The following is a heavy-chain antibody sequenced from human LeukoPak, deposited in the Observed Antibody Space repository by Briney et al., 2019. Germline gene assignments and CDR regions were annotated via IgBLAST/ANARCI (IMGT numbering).Heavy chain of an antibody. J-gene: IGHJ4*02. Sequence: GGSLRLSCAASGFTFTSYALTWVRQAPGKGLEWVSTIGSSGGNTNYADFVKGRFTISRDNSKNTLYLQMNSLRAEDTAVYYRAKHPYGSGSYFDYWGQGTLVTVSS. CDR1: GFTFTSYA. D-gene: IGHD3-10*01. CDR2: IGSSGGNT. CDR3: AKHPYGSGSYFDY. V-gene: IGHV3-23*01.